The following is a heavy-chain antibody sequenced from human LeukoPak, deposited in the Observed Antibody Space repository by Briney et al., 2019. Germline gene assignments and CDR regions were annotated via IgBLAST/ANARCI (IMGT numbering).Heavy chain of an antibody. CDR3: ARGSAYYYDSSGYWPIDY. D-gene: IGHD3-22*01. J-gene: IGHJ4*02. V-gene: IGHV1-69*13. CDR2: IIPIFGTA. Sequence: ASVKVSCKASGGTFSSYAISWVRQAPGQGLEWMGGIIPIFGTANYAQKFQGRVTITADESTSTAYMELSSLRSEDTAVYYCARGSAYYYDSSGYWPIDYWGQGTLVTVSS. CDR1: GGTFSSYA.